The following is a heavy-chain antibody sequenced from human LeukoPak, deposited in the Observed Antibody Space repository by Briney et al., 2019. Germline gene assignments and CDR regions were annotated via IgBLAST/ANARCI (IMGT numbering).Heavy chain of an antibody. D-gene: IGHD6-19*01. CDR2: INTDGTVT. CDR3: ATKQWLAPPPDS. V-gene: IGHV3-74*01. Sequence: GGSLRLSCAATGFTFSKYWMLWVRQAPGKGLESVSRINTDGTVTTYADSVKGRSTVSRDNADNTMFLQMNSVRDEDTAVYYCATKQWLAPPPDSWGQGTPVTVSS. CDR1: GFTFSKYW. J-gene: IGHJ4*02.